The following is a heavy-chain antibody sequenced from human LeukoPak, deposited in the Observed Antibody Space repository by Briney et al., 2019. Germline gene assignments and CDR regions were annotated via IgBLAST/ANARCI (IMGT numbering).Heavy chain of an antibody. CDR1: GYTFTNFG. J-gene: IGHJ3*02. CDR3: ARVEGGGYDDAFDI. CDR2: INPNSGGT. D-gene: IGHD5-12*01. Sequence: ASVKVSCKASGYTFTNFGISWVRQAPGQGLEWMGWINPNSGGTNYAQKFQGWVTMTRDTSISTAYMELSRLRSDDTAVYYCARVEGGGYDDAFDIWGQGTMVTVSS. V-gene: IGHV1-2*04.